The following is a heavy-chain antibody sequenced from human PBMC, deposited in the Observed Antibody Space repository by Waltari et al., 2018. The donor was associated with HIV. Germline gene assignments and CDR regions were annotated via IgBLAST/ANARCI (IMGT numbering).Heavy chain of an antibody. D-gene: IGHD2-21*01. CDR2: LVVGSGNT. J-gene: IGHJ4*02. Sequence: QMQLVQSGPEVKKPGTSVNISCKASGFTFTNSAVQWVRQARGQRLEWIGWLVVGSGNTNYAHKFQERVTITRDMSTSTAYMELSSRTSEDTAVYYCAAGWGGTKYYFDYWGQGALVTVSS. CDR3: AAGWGGTKYYFDY. CDR1: GFTFTNSA. V-gene: IGHV1-58*01.